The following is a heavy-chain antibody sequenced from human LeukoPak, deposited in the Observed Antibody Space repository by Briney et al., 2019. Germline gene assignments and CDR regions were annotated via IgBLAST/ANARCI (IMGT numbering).Heavy chain of an antibody. D-gene: IGHD5-24*01. Sequence: GGSLRLSCAASGFTFSSYAMSWVRQAPGKGLEWVSAISGSGGSTYYADSVKGRFTISRDNSKNTLYLQMNRLRAEDTAVYYCANNRRDGYNYYFDYWGQGTLVTVSS. CDR1: GFTFSSYA. CDR3: ANNRRDGYNYYFDY. V-gene: IGHV3-23*01. CDR2: ISGSGGST. J-gene: IGHJ4*02.